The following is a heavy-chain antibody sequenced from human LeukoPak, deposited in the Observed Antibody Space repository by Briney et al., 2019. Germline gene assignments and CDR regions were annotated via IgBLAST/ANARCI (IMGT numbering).Heavy chain of an antibody. CDR3: AKWMVRRDFCSGAFDI. D-gene: IGHD3-3*01. CDR2: MSGSGYNS. Sequence: PGGSLRLSCAASGFTFSSYAMTWVRQAPGKGLEWVSAMSGSGYNSYYADSVKGRFTISRDNSKNTLFLQMNSLRGEDTAIYYCAKWMVRRDFCSGAFDIWGQGTMVTV. J-gene: IGHJ3*02. V-gene: IGHV3-23*01. CDR1: GFTFSSYA.